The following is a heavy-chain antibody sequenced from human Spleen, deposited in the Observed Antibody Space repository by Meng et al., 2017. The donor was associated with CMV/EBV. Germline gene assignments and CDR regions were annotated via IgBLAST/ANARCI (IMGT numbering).Heavy chain of an antibody. CDR2: ISSSSSYI. CDR1: GFTFSSYS. Sequence: GESLKISCAASGFTFSSYSMNWVRQAPGKGLEWVSSISSSSSYIYYADSVKGRFTISRDNSKNTLYLQMNSLRAEDTAVYYCAKDPFGELLSAGIDYWGQGTLVTVSS. V-gene: IGHV3-21*01. J-gene: IGHJ4*02. CDR3: AKDPFGELLSAGIDY. D-gene: IGHD3-10*01.